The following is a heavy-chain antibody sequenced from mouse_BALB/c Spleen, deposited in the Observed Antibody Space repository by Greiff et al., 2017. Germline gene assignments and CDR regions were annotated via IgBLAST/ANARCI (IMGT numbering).Heavy chain of an antibody. V-gene: IGHV5-6-3*01. J-gene: IGHJ4*01. D-gene: IGHD2-1*01. CDR3: AIDGNYGAMDY. Sequence: EVKVVESGGGLVQPGGSLKLSCAASGFTFSSYGMSWVRQTPDKRLELVATINSNGGSTYYPDSVKGRFTISRDNAKNTLYLQMSSLKSEDTAMYYCAIDGNYGAMDYWGQGTSVTVSS. CDR1: GFTFSSYG. CDR2: INSNGGST.